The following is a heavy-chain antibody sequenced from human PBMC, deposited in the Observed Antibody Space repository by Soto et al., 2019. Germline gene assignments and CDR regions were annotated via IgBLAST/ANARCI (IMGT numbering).Heavy chain of an antibody. CDR1: GYSFPTYW. D-gene: IGHD2-2*01. CDR3: ARHKKNADAVLDY. V-gene: IGHV5-10-1*03. J-gene: IGHJ4*02. Sequence: EVQLVQSGGEVKKPGESLQISCKGSGYSFPTYWISWVRQMPAKGLERMGRIDPRYSYTSYRPSFQGHVTISVDKSISTSYLQLSSLQTLDTAMYYCARHKKNADAVLDYWGQGTLVTVSS. CDR2: IDPRYSYT.